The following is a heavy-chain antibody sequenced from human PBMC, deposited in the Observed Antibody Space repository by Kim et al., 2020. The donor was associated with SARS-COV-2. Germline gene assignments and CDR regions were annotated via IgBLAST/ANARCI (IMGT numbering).Heavy chain of an antibody. CDR1: GFTFSSYE. V-gene: IGHV3-48*03. CDR2: ISSNGSTI. J-gene: IGHJ6*02. D-gene: IGHD6-19*01. CDR3: ARVKPQWLVSYGMDV. Sequence: GGSLRLSCAASGFTFSSYEMNWVRQAPGKGLEWVSYISSNGSTIYYADSVKGRFTISRDNAKNPLYLQMNSRRAEDTAVYYCARVKPQWLVSYGMDVWGQGTTVTVS.